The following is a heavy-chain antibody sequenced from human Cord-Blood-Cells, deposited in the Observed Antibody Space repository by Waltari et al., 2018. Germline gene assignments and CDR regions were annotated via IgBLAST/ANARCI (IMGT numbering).Heavy chain of an antibody. CDR3: ARDLDYYYYYYMDV. CDR2: INQDGSEK. Sequence: EVQLVESGGGLVQPGGSLRLSCAAAGFTFSSYWMSWVRQAPGKGLEWLANINQDGSEKYYVDSVKGRFTISRDKAKNSLYLQMNSLRAEDTAVYYCARDLDYYYYYYMDVWGKGTTVTVSS. CDR1: GFTFSSYW. V-gene: IGHV3-7*01. J-gene: IGHJ6*03.